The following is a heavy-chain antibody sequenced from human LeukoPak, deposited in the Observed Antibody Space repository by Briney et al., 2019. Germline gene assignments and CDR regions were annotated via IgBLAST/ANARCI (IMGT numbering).Heavy chain of an antibody. J-gene: IGHJ3*02. CDR2: ISGSGGTT. Sequence: PGGSLRLSCAASGFTFSSYAMSWVRQAPGKGLEWVSAISGSGGTTYYADSVKGRFTISRDNSKNTLYLQMNSLRAEDTAIYYCATFGSGSYLDAFDIWGQGTMVTVSS. D-gene: IGHD3-10*01. CDR1: GFTFSSYA. V-gene: IGHV3-23*01. CDR3: ATFGSGSYLDAFDI.